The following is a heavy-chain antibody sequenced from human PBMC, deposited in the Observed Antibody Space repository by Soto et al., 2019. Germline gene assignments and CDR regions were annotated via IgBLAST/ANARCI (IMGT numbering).Heavy chain of an antibody. V-gene: IGHV1-8*01. Sequence: QVQLVQSGAEVKKPGASVKVSCKASGYTFTSYDINWVRQATGQGLEWMGWMNPNSGNTGYAQKLQGRVTMTRNTSISTAYMELSSLRSEDTAVYYCARSALRYFDCLSGYGELPPNWFDPWCQGTLVIVSS. J-gene: IGHJ5*02. D-gene: IGHD3-9*01. CDR1: GYTFTSYD. CDR3: ARSALRYFDCLSGYGELPPNWFDP. CDR2: MNPNSGNT.